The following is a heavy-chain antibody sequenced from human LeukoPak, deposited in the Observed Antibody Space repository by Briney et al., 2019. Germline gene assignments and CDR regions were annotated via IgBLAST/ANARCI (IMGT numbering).Heavy chain of an antibody. CDR1: GFTFSTFG. V-gene: IGHV3-21*01. CDR3: ARGYYYDSSVAY. Sequence: GGSLRLSCAASGFTFSTFGFNWVRQAPGKGLEWVSSISHSSIYISYADSVKGRFTISRDNARNSVYLQMDSLRVKDTAVYYCARGYYYDSSVAYWGQGTLVTVSS. J-gene: IGHJ4*02. CDR2: ISHSSIYI. D-gene: IGHD3-22*01.